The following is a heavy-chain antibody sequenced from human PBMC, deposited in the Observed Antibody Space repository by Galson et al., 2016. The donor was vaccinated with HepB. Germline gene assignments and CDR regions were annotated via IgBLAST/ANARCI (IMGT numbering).Heavy chain of an antibody. J-gene: IGHJ3*02. CDR1: GGSISNTKW. CDR2: IYHSGST. CDR3: ATITPYSSGSIIGAFDI. D-gene: IGHD6-25*01. Sequence: SETLSLTCAVSGGSISNTKWWNWARQPPGKGLEWIGEIYHSGSTNYNPSLRSRVILSVDRSKNQFSLRLRSVTAADTAVYYCATITPYSSGSIIGAFDIWGQGTLVTVSS. V-gene: IGHV4-4*02.